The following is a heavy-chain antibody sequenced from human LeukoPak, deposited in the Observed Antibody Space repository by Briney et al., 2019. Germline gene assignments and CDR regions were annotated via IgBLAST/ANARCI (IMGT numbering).Heavy chain of an antibody. J-gene: IGHJ4*02. CDR1: GFTFHDYA. CDR3: ARASRSAMFNALDY. Sequence: GGSLRLSCAASGFTFHDYAMHWVRQAPGKGLEWVSGITWDGVTLGYADSVKGRFTISRDNAKNSLYLQLNSLRAEDTAFYYCARASRSAMFNALDYWGQGALVTVPS. V-gene: IGHV3-9*01. D-gene: IGHD5-18*01. CDR2: ITWDGVTL.